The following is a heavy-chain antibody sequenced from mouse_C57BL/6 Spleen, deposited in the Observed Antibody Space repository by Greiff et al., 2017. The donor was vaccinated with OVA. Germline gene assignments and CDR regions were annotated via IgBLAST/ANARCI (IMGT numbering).Heavy chain of an antibody. D-gene: IGHD2-4*01. Sequence: QVQLKECGPGILQSSQTLSLTCSFSGFSLSTSGMGVSWIRQPSGKGLEWLAHIYWDDDKRYNPSLKSRLTISKDTSRNQVFLKITSVDTADTATYYCARRGGDYDEAWFAYWGQGTLVTVSA. J-gene: IGHJ3*01. V-gene: IGHV8-12*01. CDR1: GFSLSTSGMG. CDR2: IYWDDDK. CDR3: ARRGGDYDEAWFAY.